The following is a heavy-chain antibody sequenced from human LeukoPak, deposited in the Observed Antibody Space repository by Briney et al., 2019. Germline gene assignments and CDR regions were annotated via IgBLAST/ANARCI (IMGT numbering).Heavy chain of an antibody. CDR2: ISGSGDAT. V-gene: IGHV3-23*01. Sequence: GGSLRLSCAASNFNFAMSWVRQTADKRLEWVSAISGSGDATFYTDSVKGRFTISRDNSKNTLYLQMNSLRAEDTAVYYCARGLAYYDILTGYYPSYYFDYWGQGTLVTVSS. D-gene: IGHD3-9*01. CDR3: ARGLAYYDILTGYYPSYYFDY. J-gene: IGHJ4*02. CDR1: NFNFA.